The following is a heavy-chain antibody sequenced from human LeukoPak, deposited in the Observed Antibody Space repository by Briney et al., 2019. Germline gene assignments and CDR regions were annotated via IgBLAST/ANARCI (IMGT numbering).Heavy chain of an antibody. Sequence: SETLSLTCTVSGGSISSYYWSWIRQPPGKGLEWIGYIYYSGSTNYNPSLKSRVTISVDTSKNQFSLKLSSVTAADTAVYYCARVRLRFLEWLVDYWGQGTLVAVSS. CDR1: GGSISSYY. CDR3: ARVRLRFLEWLVDY. CDR2: IYYSGST. V-gene: IGHV4-59*08. D-gene: IGHD3-3*01. J-gene: IGHJ4*02.